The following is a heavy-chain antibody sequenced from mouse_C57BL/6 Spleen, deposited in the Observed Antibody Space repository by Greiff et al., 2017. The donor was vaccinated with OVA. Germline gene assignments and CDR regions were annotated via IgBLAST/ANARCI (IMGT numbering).Heavy chain of an antibody. J-gene: IGHJ4*01. CDR2: IDPSDSYT. V-gene: IGHV1-69*01. D-gene: IGHD2-3*01. CDR1: GYTFTSYW. CDR3: ARWLLRPYAMDY. Sequence: VQLQQPGAELVMPGASVKLSCKASGYTFTSYWMHWVKQRPGQGLEWIGEIDPSDSYTNYNQKFKGKSTLTVDKSSSTAYMQLSSLTSEDSAVYHCARWLLRPYAMDYWGQGTSVTVSS.